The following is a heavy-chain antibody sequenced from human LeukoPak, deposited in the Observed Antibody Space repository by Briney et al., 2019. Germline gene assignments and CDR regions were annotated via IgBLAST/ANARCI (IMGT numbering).Heavy chain of an antibody. V-gene: IGHV3-23*01. CDR2: ISSSCGST. CDR3: AKDRLPLSSAYYYLPFDY. Sequence: GGSLRLSCAASRFTFSSYGMSWVRQAPGKGLEWVSGISSSCGSTYYADSVKGRFTICRDNSKNTLYLQMNSLRAEDTAVYYCAKDRLPLSSAYYYLPFDYWGQGTLVTVSS. CDR1: RFTFSSYG. D-gene: IGHD3-22*01. J-gene: IGHJ4*02.